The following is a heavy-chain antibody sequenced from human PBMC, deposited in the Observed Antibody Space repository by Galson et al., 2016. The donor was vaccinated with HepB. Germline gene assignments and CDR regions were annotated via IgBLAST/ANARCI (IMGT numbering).Heavy chain of an antibody. CDR2: IFYSGNT. V-gene: IGHV4-39*01. J-gene: IGHJ4*02. Sequence: SETLSLTCIVSGDSISSSLYYWGYIRQPPGKGLEWIGTIFYSGNTYYNPSLKSRDTISVDTSKNQFSMKLTSVTAADTAIYYCARLTPDGYNLYFYYWCPGALVTVSS. CDR1: GDSISSSLYY. CDR3: ARLTPDGYNLYFYY. D-gene: IGHD5-24*01.